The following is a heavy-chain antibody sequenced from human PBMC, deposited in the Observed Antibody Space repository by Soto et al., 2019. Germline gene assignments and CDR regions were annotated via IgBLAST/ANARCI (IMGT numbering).Heavy chain of an antibody. D-gene: IGHD3-10*01. CDR1: GYTFTGYY. Sequence: QVHLVQSGAEVTKPGASVKVSCKYSGYTFTGYYVHWVRQAPGQGLQWVGCISPNSGGTKYAQKFQGWVTMTRDTSISTAYMELSMLSLDDTAVYYCARAPIDSDNSNYYYSFELWGQGTMVSVSS. CDR3: ARAPIDSDNSNYYYSFEL. V-gene: IGHV1-2*04. J-gene: IGHJ3*01. CDR2: ISPNSGGT.